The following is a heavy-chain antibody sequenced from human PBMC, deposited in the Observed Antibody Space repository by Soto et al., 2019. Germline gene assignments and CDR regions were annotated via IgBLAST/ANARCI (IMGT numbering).Heavy chain of an antibody. V-gene: IGHV3-30*03. Sequence: GGSLRLSCAASGFTFSSYGMHWVRQAPGKGLEWVAVISYDGSNKYYADSVKGRFTISRDNSKNTLYLQMNSLRAEDTAVYYCARGLTHYDFWSGYYRRWVNWFDPWGQGTLVTVSS. CDR2: ISYDGSNK. J-gene: IGHJ5*02. D-gene: IGHD3-3*01. CDR1: GFTFSSYG. CDR3: ARGLTHYDFWSGYYRRWVNWFDP.